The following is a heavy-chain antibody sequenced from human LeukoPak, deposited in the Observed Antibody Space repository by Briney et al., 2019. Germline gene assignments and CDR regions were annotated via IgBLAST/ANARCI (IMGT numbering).Heavy chain of an antibody. CDR2: ISGSGGST. J-gene: IGHJ4*02. V-gene: IGHV3-23*01. CDR1: GFTFSSYA. CDR3: AKVLDYDSSGYYLDH. Sequence: PGGSLRLSCAASGFTFSSYAMSWVRQAPGKGLEWVSAISGSGGSTYYADSVKGRFTISRDNSKNTLYLQMNSLRAEDTAVYYCAKVLDYDSSGYYLDHWGQGTLVTVSS. D-gene: IGHD3-22*01.